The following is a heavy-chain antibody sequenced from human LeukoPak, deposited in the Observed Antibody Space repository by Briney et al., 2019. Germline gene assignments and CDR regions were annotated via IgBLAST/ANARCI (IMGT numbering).Heavy chain of an antibody. CDR1: GYSFTSYW. D-gene: IGHD2-15*01. CDR3: ARHVISRYYFYGMDV. J-gene: IGHJ6*02. CDR2: LDPSGSYT. Sequence: ESLRSSCKGSGYSFTSYWISWVRKMPGEGLEGMGRLDPSGSYTNYSPSFRGHVTISANKSISTAYLQWSSLKASDTAMYYCARHVISRYYFYGMDVWGQGATVTVSS. V-gene: IGHV5-10-1*01.